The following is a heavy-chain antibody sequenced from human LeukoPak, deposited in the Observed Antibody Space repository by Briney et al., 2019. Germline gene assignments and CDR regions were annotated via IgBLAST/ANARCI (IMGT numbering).Heavy chain of an antibody. Sequence: ASVKVSCKASGYTFTGYYMHWARQAPGQGLEWMGWINPNSGGTNYAQKFQGRVTMTRDTSISTAYMELSRLRSDDTAVYYCASELTPHSSGWSGNYYYYGMDVWGQGTTVTVSS. CDR2: INPNSGGT. J-gene: IGHJ6*02. CDR3: ASELTPHSSGWSGNYYYYGMDV. D-gene: IGHD6-19*01. V-gene: IGHV1-2*02. CDR1: GYTFTGYY.